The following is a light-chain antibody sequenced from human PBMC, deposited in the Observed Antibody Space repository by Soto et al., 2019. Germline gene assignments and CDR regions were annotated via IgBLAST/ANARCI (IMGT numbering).Light chain of an antibody. CDR1: QTISSW. J-gene: IGKJ5*01. CDR3: QHFGGTTFT. CDR2: AAS. Sequence: DIQMTQSPSTLSGSVGDRVTITCRASQTISSWLAWYQQKPGKAPKLLIYAASTLQSGVPSRFSGSGSGTEFTLTISRLEPGDFAVYYCQHFGGTTFTFGQGTRLEIK. V-gene: IGKV1-5*01.